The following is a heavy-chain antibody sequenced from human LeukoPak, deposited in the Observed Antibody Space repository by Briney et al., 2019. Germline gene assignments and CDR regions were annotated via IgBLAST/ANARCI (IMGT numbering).Heavy chain of an antibody. D-gene: IGHD6-19*01. CDR2: INPNSGGT. J-gene: IGHJ4*02. CDR3: ARELRIAVAGLDY. Sequence: WASVKVSCKASGYTFTGYYMHWARQAPGQGLEWMGRINPNSGGTNYAQKFQGRVTMARDTSISTAYMELSRLRSDDTAVYYCARELRIAVAGLDYWGQGTLVTVSS. CDR1: GYTFTGYY. V-gene: IGHV1-2*06.